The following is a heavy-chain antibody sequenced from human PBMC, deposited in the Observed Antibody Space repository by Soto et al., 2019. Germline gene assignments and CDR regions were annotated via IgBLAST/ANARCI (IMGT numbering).Heavy chain of an antibody. D-gene: IGHD6-13*01. J-gene: IGHJ4*02. CDR2: ISGSGGST. CDR1: GFTFSSYA. CDR3: ANPLRADSRSWYVENLFDY. V-gene: IGHV3-23*01. Sequence: GGSLRLSCAASGFTFSSYAMSWVRQAPGKGLEWVSAISGSGGSTYYADSVKGRFTISRDNSKNTLYLQMNSLRAEDTAVYYCANPLRADSRSWYVENLFDYSGQGTLVTVSS.